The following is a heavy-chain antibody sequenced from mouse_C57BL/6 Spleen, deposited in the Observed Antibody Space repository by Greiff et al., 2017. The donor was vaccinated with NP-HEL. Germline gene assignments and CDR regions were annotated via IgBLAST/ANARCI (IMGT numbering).Heavy chain of an antibody. CDR2: INPSSGYT. V-gene: IGHV1-7*01. CDR3: ARGDLKLGPLDY. Sequence: LVESGAELAKPGASVKLSCKASGYTFTSYWMHWVKQRPGQGLEWIGYINPSSGYTKYNQKFKDKATLTADKSSSTAYMQLSSRTYEDAAVYYCARGDLKLGPLDYWGQGTTLTVSS. D-gene: IGHD4-1*01. J-gene: IGHJ2*01. CDR1: GYTFTSYW.